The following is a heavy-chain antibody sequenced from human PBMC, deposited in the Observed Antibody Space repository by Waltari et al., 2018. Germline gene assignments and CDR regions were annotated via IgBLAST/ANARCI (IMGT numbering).Heavy chain of an antibody. Sequence: EVLLLESGGGFVQPGGSRRLSCEASGFTFSSNAMSWVRQAPGKGLEWVSTISGSGENTYYADSVKGRFSISRDNSKNTLSLQMNSLRAEDTARYFCAKDLSSSEGGQGTLVTVSS. CDR3: AKDLSSSE. CDR2: ISGSGENT. J-gene: IGHJ4*02. V-gene: IGHV3-23*01. D-gene: IGHD6-25*01. CDR1: GFTFSSNA.